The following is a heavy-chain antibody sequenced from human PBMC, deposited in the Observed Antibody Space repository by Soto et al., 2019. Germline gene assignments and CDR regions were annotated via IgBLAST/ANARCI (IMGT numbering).Heavy chain of an antibody. CDR1: GFPFNHYA. Sequence: VHLLESGGGLVQPGGSLRLACTASGFPFNHYAMSWVRQAPGKGLEWVSAVSGRGGSTKYADSVKGRFIISRDNSNSTLYLQMDSLRGEDTAVYYCAKDSTVTTSLYFYYYGFDVWGQGTTVTVSS. CDR2: VSGRGGST. CDR3: AKDSTVTTSLYFYYYGFDV. J-gene: IGHJ6*02. V-gene: IGHV3-23*01. D-gene: IGHD4-17*01.